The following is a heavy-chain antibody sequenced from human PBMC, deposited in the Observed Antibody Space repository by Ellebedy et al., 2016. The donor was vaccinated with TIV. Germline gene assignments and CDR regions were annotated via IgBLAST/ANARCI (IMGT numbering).Heavy chain of an antibody. V-gene: IGHV3-33*01. D-gene: IGHD2-15*01. J-gene: IGHJ4*02. CDR1: GFTFSSYG. CDR3: ARDGLGYCSGGSCFPFDY. CDR2: IWYDGSNK. Sequence: PGGSLRLSCAASGFTFSSYGMHWVRQAPGKGLEWVAVIWYDGSNKYYADSVKGRFTISRDNSKNTLYLQMNSLRAEDTAVYYCARDGLGYCSGGSCFPFDYWGQGTLVTVSS.